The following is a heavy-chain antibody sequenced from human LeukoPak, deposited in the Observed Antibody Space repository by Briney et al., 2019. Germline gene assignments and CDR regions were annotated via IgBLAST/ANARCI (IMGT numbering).Heavy chain of an antibody. CDR2: ISSSRSYI. Sequence: SGGSLRLSCAASGFTFSSYSMNWVRQAPGKGLEWVSSISSSRSYIYYADSVKGRFTISRDNAKNSLYLQMNSLRAEDTAVYYCARDRGGLLWDYYYMDVWGKGTTVTVSS. CDR3: ARDRGGLLWDYYYMDV. D-gene: IGHD2-2*01. V-gene: IGHV3-21*01. J-gene: IGHJ6*03. CDR1: GFTFSSYS.